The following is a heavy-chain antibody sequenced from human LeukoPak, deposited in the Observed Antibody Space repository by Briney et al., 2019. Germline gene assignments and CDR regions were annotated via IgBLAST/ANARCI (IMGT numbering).Heavy chain of an antibody. CDR1: GFTFTSSA. J-gene: IGHJ2*01. CDR3: AADRSVLLDWYFDL. CDR2: IVVGSGNT. Sequence: ASVKVSCKASGFTFTSSAMQGVRQARGQRLEWIGWIVVGSGNTNYAQKFQERVTITRDMSTSTAYMELSSLRSEDTAVYYCAADRSVLLDWYFDLWGRGTLVTVSS. D-gene: IGHD3-10*01. V-gene: IGHV1-58*02.